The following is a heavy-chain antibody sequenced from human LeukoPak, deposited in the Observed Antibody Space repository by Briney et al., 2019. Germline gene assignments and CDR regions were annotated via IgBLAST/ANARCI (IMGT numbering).Heavy chain of an antibody. CDR3: ARERYSYGRSFDY. D-gene: IGHD5-18*01. Sequence: GGPLRLSCAASGFTFSSYWMHWVRQAPGKGLVWVSRINSDGSSTSYADSVKGRFTISRDNAKNTLYLQMNSLRAEDTAVYYCARERYSYGRSFDYWGQGTLVTVSS. CDR1: GFTFSSYW. CDR2: INSDGSST. V-gene: IGHV3-74*01. J-gene: IGHJ4*02.